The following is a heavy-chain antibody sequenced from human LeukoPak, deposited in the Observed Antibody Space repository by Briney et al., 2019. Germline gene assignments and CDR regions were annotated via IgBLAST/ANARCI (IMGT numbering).Heavy chain of an antibody. V-gene: IGHV1-2*02. CDR2: INPNSGGT. Sequence: GASVKVSCKASGYTFSGYYMHWVRQAPGQGLEWMGWINPNSGGTNYAQKFQGRVTMTRDTSISTAYMELSRLTSDDTAMYYCARGGPAGSGSYHNQYWGQGTLVTVSS. CDR3: ARGGPAGSGSYHNQY. D-gene: IGHD3-10*01. CDR1: GYTFSGYY. J-gene: IGHJ4*02.